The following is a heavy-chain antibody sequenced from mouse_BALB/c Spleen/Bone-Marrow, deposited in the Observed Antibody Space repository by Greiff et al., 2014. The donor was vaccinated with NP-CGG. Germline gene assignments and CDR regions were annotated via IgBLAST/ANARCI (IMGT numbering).Heavy chain of an antibody. CDR3: ASYYYGSSSFAY. D-gene: IGHD1-1*01. V-gene: IGHV14-3*02. CDR2: IDPANGNT. J-gene: IGHJ3*01. CDR1: GFNIKDTY. Sequence: EVQLQQSGAELVKPGVSVKLSCTASGFNIKDTYMHWVKQRPEQGLEWIGRIDPANGNTKYDPKFQGKATITADTSSNTAYLQLSSLTSEDTAVYYCASYYYGSSSFAYWGQGTLVTVSA.